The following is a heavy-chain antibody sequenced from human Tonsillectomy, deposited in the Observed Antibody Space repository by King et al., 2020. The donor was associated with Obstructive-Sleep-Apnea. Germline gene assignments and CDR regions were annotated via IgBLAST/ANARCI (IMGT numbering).Heavy chain of an antibody. CDR2: ISTSSGTI. V-gene: IGHV3-48*04. CDR3: ARLRGSNDWYAPYDAFDI. CDR1: GFTFSSYN. Sequence: VQLVESGGGLVQPGGSLRLSCAASGFTFSSYNMNWVRQAPGKGLEWVSYISTSSGTIYHADSVKGRFTISRDNAKNSLYLQMNSLRAEDTAVYYCARLRGSNDWYAPYDAFDIWGQGTVVTVSS. D-gene: IGHD6-19*01. J-gene: IGHJ3*02.